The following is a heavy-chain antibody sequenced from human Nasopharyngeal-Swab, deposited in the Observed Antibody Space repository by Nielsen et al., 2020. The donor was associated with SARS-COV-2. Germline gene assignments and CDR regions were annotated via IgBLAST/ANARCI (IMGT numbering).Heavy chain of an antibody. Sequence: GGSLRLSCAASGFTFSSYAMSWVCQAPGKGLEWVSAISGSGGSTYYADSVKGRFTISRDNSKNTLYLQMNSLRAEDTAVYYCAKAYLVAAAGTMGYWGQGTLVTVSS. CDR1: GFTFSSYA. D-gene: IGHD6-13*01. CDR2: ISGSGGST. J-gene: IGHJ4*02. CDR3: AKAYLVAAAGTMGY. V-gene: IGHV3-23*01.